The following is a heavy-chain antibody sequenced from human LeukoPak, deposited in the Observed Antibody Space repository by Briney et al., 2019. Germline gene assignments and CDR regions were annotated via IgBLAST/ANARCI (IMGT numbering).Heavy chain of an antibody. CDR1: GGSFSGYY. J-gene: IGHJ4*02. Sequence: SETLSLTCAVYGGSFSGYYWSWIRQPPGKGLEWFGEINHSGSTNYNPSLKSRVTISVDTSKNQFSLKLGSVTAADTAVYYCARRAAGGPNRNFDYWGQGTLVTVSS. CDR2: INHSGST. CDR3: ARRAAGGPNRNFDY. D-gene: IGHD6-25*01. V-gene: IGHV4-34*01.